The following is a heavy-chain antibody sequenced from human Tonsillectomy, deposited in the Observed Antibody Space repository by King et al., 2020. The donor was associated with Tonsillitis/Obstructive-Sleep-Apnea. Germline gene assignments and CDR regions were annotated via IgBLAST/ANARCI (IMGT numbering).Heavy chain of an antibody. CDR3: ARGRGDYDFWSGYYIKSYDYSYMDG. D-gene: IGHD3-3*01. V-gene: IGHV4-59*01. CDR2: IYYSGST. J-gene: IGHJ6*03. CDR1: GGSISSYY. Sequence: VQLQESGPGLVKPSETLSLTCTVSGGSISSYYWSWIRQPPGKGLEWIGYIYYSGSTNYNPSLKSRVTISVDTSKNQFSLKLSSVTAADTAVYYCARGRGDYDFWSGYYIKSYDYSYMDGWGKGTTVTVSS.